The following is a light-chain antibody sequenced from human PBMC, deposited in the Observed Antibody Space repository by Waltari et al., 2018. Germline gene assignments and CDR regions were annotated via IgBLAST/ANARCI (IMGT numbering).Light chain of an antibody. Sequence: EIVMTQSPGTLSVSPGERATLSCRASQRIVTNLAWYQQKPGQAPRLLIYAGSARASDIPGRFSGIGSGTGFNLTLCSLQSEDFGIYYCQDYNNWPPALGQGTKGEIK. CDR1: QRIVTN. J-gene: IGKJ1*01. V-gene: IGKV3-15*01. CDR3: QDYNNWPPA. CDR2: AGS.